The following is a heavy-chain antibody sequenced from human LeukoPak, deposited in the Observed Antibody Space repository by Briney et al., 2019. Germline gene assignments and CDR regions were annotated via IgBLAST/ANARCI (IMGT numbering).Heavy chain of an antibody. Sequence: GRSLRLSCAASGFTFSSYGMHWVRQAPGKGLEWVAIISSDGSIKYYADSVKGRFTISRDQSKNTLYLQMNSLRAEDTAVYCCASSGNSGYADYWGPGTLVTVSS. D-gene: IGHD5-12*01. CDR3: ASSGNSGYADY. CDR2: ISSDGSIK. CDR1: GFTFSSYG. J-gene: IGHJ4*02. V-gene: IGHV3-30*03.